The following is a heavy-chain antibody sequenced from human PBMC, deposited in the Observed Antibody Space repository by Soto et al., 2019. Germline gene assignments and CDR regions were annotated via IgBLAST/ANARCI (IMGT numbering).Heavy chain of an antibody. D-gene: IGHD1-1*01. Sequence: SETLSLTCNVSGDSISRYYRRCIRQPPGKGLEWIGYIAPRGSTNYIPSLKIRVTISVDTSKNQFSLKLSSVTAADTAVYYCARVKTMGGLDVWGQGTTVPVSS. CDR3: ARVKTMGGLDV. CDR2: IAPRGST. J-gene: IGHJ6*02. CDR1: GDSISRYY. V-gene: IGHV4-59*01.